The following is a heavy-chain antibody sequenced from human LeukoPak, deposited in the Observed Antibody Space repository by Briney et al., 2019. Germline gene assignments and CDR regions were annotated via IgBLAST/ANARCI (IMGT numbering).Heavy chain of an antibody. Sequence: PGGSLRLSCEASGFTFSSFSMNWVRQAPGKGLEWVSSISSSSSYIYYADSVKGRFTISRDNAKNSLYLQMNSLRAEDTAVYYCAKGGQWLALDYWGQGTLVTVSS. CDR2: ISSSSSYI. CDR1: GFTFSSFS. CDR3: AKGGQWLALDY. J-gene: IGHJ4*02. V-gene: IGHV3-21*04. D-gene: IGHD6-19*01.